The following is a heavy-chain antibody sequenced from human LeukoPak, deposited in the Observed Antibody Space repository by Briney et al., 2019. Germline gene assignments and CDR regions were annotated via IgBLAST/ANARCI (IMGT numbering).Heavy chain of an antibody. CDR3: ARDGPQYSSSFFDY. Sequence: GRSLRLSCAASGFTFSSYAMHWVRQAPGKGLEWVAVISYDGSNKYYADSVKDRFTISRDNSKNTLYLQMNSLRAEDTAVYYCARDGPQYSSSFFDYWGQGTLVTVSS. CDR1: GFTFSSYA. CDR2: ISYDGSNK. J-gene: IGHJ4*02. D-gene: IGHD6-6*01. V-gene: IGHV3-30-3*01.